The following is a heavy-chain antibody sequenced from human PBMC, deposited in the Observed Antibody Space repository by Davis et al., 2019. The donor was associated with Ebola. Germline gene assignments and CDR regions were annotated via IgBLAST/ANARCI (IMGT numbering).Heavy chain of an antibody. CDR3: AKGQWLLVPSLLPPFDY. CDR1: GFTFSSYD. D-gene: IGHD6-19*01. CDR2: ISYDGSNK. Sequence: GESLKISCAASGFTFSSYDMHWVRQAPGKGLEWVAVISYDGSNKYYADYVKGRFTISRDNSKNTLYLQMNSLRAEDTAVYYCAKGQWLLVPSLLPPFDYWGQGTLVTVSS. V-gene: IGHV3-30*18. J-gene: IGHJ4*02.